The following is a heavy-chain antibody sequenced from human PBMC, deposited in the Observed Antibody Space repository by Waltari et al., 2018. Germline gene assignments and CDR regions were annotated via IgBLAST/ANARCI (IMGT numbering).Heavy chain of an antibody. J-gene: IGHJ4*02. Sequence: QLQLQQWGPGLVQPSRSLSLTCAVSGGFMGSRDFWSWVRQPPGKGLEWVGQIHRSGTTHYNPSLESRVTMSIDTSSNQFSLELSSTTAADTAIYYCARDRGRGLYLDSWGQGTLVTVSP. CDR3: ARDRGRGLYLDS. CDR1: GGFMGSRDF. D-gene: IGHD2-15*01. V-gene: IGHV4-4*02. CDR2: IHRSGTT.